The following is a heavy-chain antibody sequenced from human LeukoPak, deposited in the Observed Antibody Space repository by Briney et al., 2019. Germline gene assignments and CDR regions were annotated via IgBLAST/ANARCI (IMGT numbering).Heavy chain of an antibody. CDR3: ARRGYYYDSSPFDP. J-gene: IGHJ5*02. CDR1: GGSIRNSSYF. D-gene: IGHD3-22*01. Sequence: SETLSLTCTVSGGSIRNSSYFWGWIRQPPGKGLEWIGTIYYTGSTYYNPSLKSRVTMSVDTSKNQFALGLRSVTAADTAVYCCARRGYYYDSSPFDPWGQGALLTVSS. CDR2: IYYTGST. V-gene: IGHV4-39*01.